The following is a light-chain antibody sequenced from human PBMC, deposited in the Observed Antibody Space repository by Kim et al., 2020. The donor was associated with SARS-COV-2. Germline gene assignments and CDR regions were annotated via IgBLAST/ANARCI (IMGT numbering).Light chain of an antibody. CDR2: GTS. V-gene: IGKV3-20*01. J-gene: IGKJ1*01. CDR1: QSVSSSY. CDR3: QQFGTTWWT. Sequence: SPGERATPSCRTSQSVSSSYIAWYQQKPGQAPRLLIYGTSTRATGIPDRFSGSGSGTDFTLTISRPEPEDFAVYYCQQFGTTWWTFGQGTKVDIK.